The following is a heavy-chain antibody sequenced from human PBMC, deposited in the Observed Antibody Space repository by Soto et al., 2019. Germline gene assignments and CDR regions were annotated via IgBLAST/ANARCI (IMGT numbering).Heavy chain of an antibody. D-gene: IGHD6-19*01. V-gene: IGHV4-59*01. Sequence: QVQLQESGPGLVKPSETLSLTCTVSGASISSFSWSWVRQPPGRGLEWIGYVSYSGSTIYNPSLKSRVTMSVDTSKNQFSLKLGSVTAADTAVYYCARYSSGPSTCFDCWGQGTLVTVSS. J-gene: IGHJ4*02. CDR1: GASISSFS. CDR2: VSYSGST. CDR3: ARYSSGPSTCFDC.